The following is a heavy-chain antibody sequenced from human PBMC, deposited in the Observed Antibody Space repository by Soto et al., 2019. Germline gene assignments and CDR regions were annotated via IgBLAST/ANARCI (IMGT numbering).Heavy chain of an antibody. V-gene: IGHV3-53*04. D-gene: IGHD3-10*01. CDR1: GIPVSSNY. Sequence: EVQLVESGGGLVQPGGSLRLSCAASGIPVSSNYMTWVRQAPGKGLEWVSVLHSGGDTYYANSVKGRFTISRHDSTNTLFLQMNSLTPEDTGVYYCARDGPYYYASGMDVWGQGTTVTVSS. J-gene: IGHJ6*02. CDR3: ARDGPYYYASGMDV. CDR2: LHSGGDT.